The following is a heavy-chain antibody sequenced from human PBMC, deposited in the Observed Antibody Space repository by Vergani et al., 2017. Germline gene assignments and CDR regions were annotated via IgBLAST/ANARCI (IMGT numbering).Heavy chain of an antibody. CDR1: GGSFPSYD. V-gene: IGHV4-34*01. J-gene: IGHJ6*03. D-gene: IGHD4-11*01. Sequence: QVQLQQWGGGPLKPSETPSLTCVVNGGSFPSYDWTWIRQSPGEGLEWVGDIDHTGRPDYNPSLKSRLTMSVDKSRNQFSLTLNSVAATDTAIYFCARVNTETNGHLYYYYYMDVWGQGTAVTVS. CDR3: ARVNTETNGHLYYYYYMDV. CDR2: IDHTGRP.